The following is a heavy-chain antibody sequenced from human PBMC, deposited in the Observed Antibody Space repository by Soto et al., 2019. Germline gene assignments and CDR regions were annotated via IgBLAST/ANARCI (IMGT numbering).Heavy chain of an antibody. J-gene: IGHJ6*02. D-gene: IGHD3-3*01. Sequence: KPSETLSLTCAVYGGSFSGYYWSWIRQPPGKGLEWIGEINHSGSTNYNPSLKSRVTISVDTSKNQFSLKLSSVTAADTAVYYCARDPYYDFWSGSPSYGMDVWGQGTTVTVSS. CDR1: GGSFSGYY. V-gene: IGHV4-34*01. CDR3: ARDPYYDFWSGSPSYGMDV. CDR2: INHSGST.